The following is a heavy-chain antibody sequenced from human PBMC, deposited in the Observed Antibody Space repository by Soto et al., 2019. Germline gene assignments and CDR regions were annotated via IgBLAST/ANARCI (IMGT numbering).Heavy chain of an antibody. D-gene: IGHD4-17*01. CDR1: GFTFRSYA. Sequence: PGGSLRLSCAASGFTFRSYAMAWVRQAPGKGLEWVSSITGGGDTYYADSVKGRFTISRDNSKNTLYLQMDSLRAEGTAVYYCAKPSPLRSVPFDYWGQGTLVTVSS. CDR2: ITGGGDT. CDR3: AKPSPLRSVPFDY. J-gene: IGHJ4*02. V-gene: IGHV3-23*01.